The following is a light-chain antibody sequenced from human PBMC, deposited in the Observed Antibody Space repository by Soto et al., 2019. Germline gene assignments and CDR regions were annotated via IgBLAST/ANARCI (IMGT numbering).Light chain of an antibody. CDR3: QQSYSTPPT. V-gene: IGKV1-39*01. Sequence: DIQMTQSPSSLSASVGDRVTITCRASQSISSYLNWYQQKPGKAPKLLIYAASSLQSGVPSRLSGSGSGTDFTLTISSLQPEDFATYYCQQSYSTPPTFAQGTKVEIK. J-gene: IGKJ1*01. CDR2: AAS. CDR1: QSISSY.